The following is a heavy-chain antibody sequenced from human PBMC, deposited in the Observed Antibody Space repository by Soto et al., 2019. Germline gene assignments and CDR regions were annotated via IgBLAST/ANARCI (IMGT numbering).Heavy chain of an antibody. D-gene: IGHD6-19*01. CDR3: AKPGIAVADAFDI. Sequence: GGSLRLSCAASGFTFSTYWMHWVRQAPGKGLVWVSAISGSGGSTYYADSVKGRFTISRDNSKNTLYLQMNSLRAEDTAVYYCAKPGIAVADAFDIWGQGTMVTVSS. J-gene: IGHJ3*02. CDR1: GFTFSTYW. V-gene: IGHV3-23*01. CDR2: ISGSGGST.